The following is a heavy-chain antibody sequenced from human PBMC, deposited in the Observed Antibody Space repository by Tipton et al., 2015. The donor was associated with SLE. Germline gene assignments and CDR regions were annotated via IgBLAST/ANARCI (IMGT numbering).Heavy chain of an antibody. CDR3: AGLWPYSTSPYVEDY. Sequence: TLSLTCTVSGGSINRDGYHWGWIRQPPGKGLEWIGHMYFNGDSYYNPSLKSRVTISIDTSKNQFSLRLSSVTAADTAVYFCAGLWPYSTSPYVEDYWGQGTLVTVSS. CDR2: MYFNGDS. D-gene: IGHD6-13*01. CDR1: GGSINRDGYH. J-gene: IGHJ4*02. V-gene: IGHV4-39*07.